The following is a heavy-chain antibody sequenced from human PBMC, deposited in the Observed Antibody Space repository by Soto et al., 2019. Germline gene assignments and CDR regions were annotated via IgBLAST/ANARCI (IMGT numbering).Heavy chain of an antibody. CDR3: ARDHTAAPKADFDY. V-gene: IGHV3-23*01. Sequence: GGSLRLSCAASGFTFSSYAMSWVRQAPGKGLEWVSAISGSGGSTYYADSVKGRFTISRDNSKNTLYLQMNSLRAEDTAVYYCARDHTAAPKADFDYWGQGAMVTVYS. D-gene: IGHD6-13*01. J-gene: IGHJ4*02. CDR2: ISGSGGST. CDR1: GFTFSSYA.